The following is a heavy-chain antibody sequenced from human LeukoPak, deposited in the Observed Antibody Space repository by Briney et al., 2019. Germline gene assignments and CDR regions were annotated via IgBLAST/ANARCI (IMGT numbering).Heavy chain of an antibody. CDR3: ARGKWAGTTSLDY. CDR2: SNPNTGST. CDR1: GYTFTGHY. V-gene: IGHV1-2*02. Sequence: ASVKVSCKTSGYTFTGHYIHWVRQAPGRGLERMGWSNPNTGSTKLTQKLLGRVTMTRDTSVSTAYMELSGLRSDDTALYYCARGKWAGTTSLDYWGEGTLVTVSS. D-gene: IGHD1-1*01. J-gene: IGHJ4*02.